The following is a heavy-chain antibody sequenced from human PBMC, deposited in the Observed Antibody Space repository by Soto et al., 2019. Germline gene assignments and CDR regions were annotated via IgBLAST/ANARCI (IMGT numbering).Heavy chain of an antibody. V-gene: IGHV1-3*01. CDR2: INAGNGNT. Sequence: ASVKVSCKASGYTFTSYAMHWVRQAPGQRLEWMGWINAGNGNTNYTQKLQGRVTMTTDTSTSTAYMELRSLRSDDTAVYYCARDDFWSGYQIYYYGMDVWGQGTTVTVSS. CDR1: GYTFTSYA. CDR3: ARDDFWSGYQIYYYGMDV. D-gene: IGHD3-3*01. J-gene: IGHJ6*02.